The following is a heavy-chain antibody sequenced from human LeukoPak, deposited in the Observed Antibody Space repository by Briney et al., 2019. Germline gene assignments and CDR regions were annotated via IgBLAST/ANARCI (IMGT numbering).Heavy chain of an antibody. CDR3: ARGVLGYYGSGSYYDCGMDV. J-gene: IGHJ6*02. CDR1: GGSISSGGYY. V-gene: IGHV4-61*08. CDR2: IYYSGST. Sequence: SETLSLTCTVSGGSISSGGYYWSWIRQHPGKGLEWIGYIYYSGSTYYNPSLKSRVTISVDTSKNQFSLKLSSVTAADTAVYYCARGVLGYYGSGSYYDCGMDVWGQGTTVTVSS. D-gene: IGHD3-10*01.